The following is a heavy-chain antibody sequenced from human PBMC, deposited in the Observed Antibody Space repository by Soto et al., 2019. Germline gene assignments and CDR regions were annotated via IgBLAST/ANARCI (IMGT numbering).Heavy chain of an antibody. CDR2: ITYDGANG. D-gene: IGHD1-26*01. V-gene: IGHV3-30*09. CDR1: GFIFRSYA. J-gene: IGHJ4*02. CDR3: ARAFSGSYPNFDY. Sequence: PGGSLRLSCLASGFIFRSYAMHWVRQAPGKGLEWVAVITYDGANGYYADSVRGRFAISRDNSKSTLFLQMNSLRPEDTAVYYCARAFSGSYPNFDYWGQGTLVTV.